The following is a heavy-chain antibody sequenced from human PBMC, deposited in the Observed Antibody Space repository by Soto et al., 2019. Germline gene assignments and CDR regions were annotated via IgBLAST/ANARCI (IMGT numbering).Heavy chain of an antibody. CDR3: ASVAY. J-gene: IGHJ4*02. V-gene: IGHV3-21*01. D-gene: IGHD5-12*01. Sequence: GGSLRLSCEAFAFPSIRVSMSWVRQVLGKGLAWVASISSGSADKWYDDSVKGRFIISRDNAQNSLFLQMNTLRHEDTAMYYCASVAYWGGVTQVPVGS. CDR1: AFPSIRVS. CDR2: ISSGSADK.